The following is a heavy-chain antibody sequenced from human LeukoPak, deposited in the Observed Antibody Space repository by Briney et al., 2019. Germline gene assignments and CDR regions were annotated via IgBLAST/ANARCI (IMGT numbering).Heavy chain of an antibody. V-gene: IGHV4-39*01. D-gene: IGHD2-2*01. CDR3: ARRVVPAAMWSWVRTNFDY. J-gene: IGHJ4*02. CDR2: IYYSGST. Sequence: SETLSLTCTVSGGSISSSSYYWGWIRQPPGKGLEWIGSIYYSGSTYYNPSLKSRVTISVDTSKNQFSLKLSSVTAADTAVYYCARRVVPAAMWSWVRTNFDYWGQGTLVTVSS. CDR1: GGSISSSSYY.